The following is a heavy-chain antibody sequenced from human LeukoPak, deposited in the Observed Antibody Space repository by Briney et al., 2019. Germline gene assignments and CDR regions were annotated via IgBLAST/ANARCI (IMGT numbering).Heavy chain of an antibody. CDR1: GYTFTGYY. CDR3: ARAPYSGRGFDP. J-gene: IGHJ5*02. V-gene: IGHV1-2*06. Sequence: ASAKVSCKASGYTFTGYYMHWVRQAPGQGLEWMGRINPNSGGTNYAQKFQGRVTMTRDTSISTAYMELSRLRSDDTAVYYCARAPYSGRGFDPWGQGTLVTVSS. D-gene: IGHD1-26*01. CDR2: INPNSGGT.